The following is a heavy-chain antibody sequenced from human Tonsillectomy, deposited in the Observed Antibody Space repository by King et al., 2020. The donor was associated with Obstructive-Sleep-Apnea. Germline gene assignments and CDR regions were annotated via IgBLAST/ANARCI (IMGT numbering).Heavy chain of an antibody. CDR2: IWHDGSID. D-gene: IGHD3-16*01. J-gene: IGHJ4*02. Sequence: VQLVESGGGVVQPGRSLRLSCTASGFTFSNYGMHWVRQAPGKGLEWVAVIWHDGSIDNYPDSAKGRFTTSRDISKNTLYLQMNRLRAGDTAVYYCAKDLRYLGYYFDHWGQGTLVTVSS. V-gene: IGHV3-33*06. CDR3: AKDLRYLGYYFDH. CDR1: GFTFSNYG.